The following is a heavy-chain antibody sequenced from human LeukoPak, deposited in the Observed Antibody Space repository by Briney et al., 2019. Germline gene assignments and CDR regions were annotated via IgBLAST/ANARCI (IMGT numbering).Heavy chain of an antibody. V-gene: IGHV4-30-4*01. CDR3: ATDSTGYYHRWWYFDY. D-gene: IGHD3-22*01. Sequence: PSETLSLTCTVSGGSISSGDFCWTWIRQPPGKGLEWIGNTYYSGSTYYNPSLKSRVSISVDTSKNHFSLKLSSVTAADTAVYYCATDSTGYYHRWWYFDYWGQGTLVTVSS. CDR2: TYYSGST. J-gene: IGHJ4*02. CDR1: GGSISSGDFC.